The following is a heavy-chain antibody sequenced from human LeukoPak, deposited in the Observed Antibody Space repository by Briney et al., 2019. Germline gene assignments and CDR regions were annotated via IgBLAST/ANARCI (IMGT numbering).Heavy chain of an antibody. D-gene: IGHD2-2*01. CDR1: GYSFSNYW. V-gene: IGHV5-51*01. CDR3: ARHRVLPSGRWYDY. J-gene: IGHJ4*02. Sequence: GESLQISCKGSGYSFSNYWIGWVRPMPGKGLESMGIIHPGDSDTRYSPSFQGQVTISADKSINTAYLQWSSLKASDTAMYYCARHRVLPSGRWYDYWGQGTLVTVSS. CDR2: IHPGDSDT.